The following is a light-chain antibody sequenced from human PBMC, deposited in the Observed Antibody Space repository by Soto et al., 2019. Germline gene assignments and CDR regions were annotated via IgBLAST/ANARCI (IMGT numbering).Light chain of an antibody. J-gene: IGKJ1*01. CDR2: GAS. CDR3: QQRSNWPPWT. CDR1: QSVNIH. V-gene: IGKV3-11*01. Sequence: EIVLTQSPATLSLSPGERATLSCRGSQSVNIHLAWYQQKPGQAPRLLIYGASARATGIPAKFSGSGSGTEFTLTISSLEPEDFAVYYCQQRSNWPPWTFGQGTKVDIK.